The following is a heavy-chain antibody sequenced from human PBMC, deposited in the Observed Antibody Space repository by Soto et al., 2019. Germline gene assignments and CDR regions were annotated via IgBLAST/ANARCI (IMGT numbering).Heavy chain of an antibody. V-gene: IGHV3-23*01. J-gene: IGHJ4*02. D-gene: IGHD6-13*01. CDR1: GFSFSDYA. CDR2: ISESGGST. CDR3: AKRSPYSTGWYSPIFDH. Sequence: PGGSLRLSCAASGFSFSDYAMTWVRQAPGKGLEWVSVISESGGSTHYAESVRGRFTISRDNSENTLYLRMNSLRDDDTAVYFCAKRSPYSTGWYSPIFDHWGQGALVTVSS.